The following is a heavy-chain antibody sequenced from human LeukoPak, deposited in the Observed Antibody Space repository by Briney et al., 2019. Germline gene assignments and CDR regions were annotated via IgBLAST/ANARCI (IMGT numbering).Heavy chain of an antibody. Sequence: GGSLRLSCAASGFTFSSYDMNWVRQAPGKGLEWVSSISSSSSYIYCADSVKGRFTISRDNAKNSLYLQMNSLRAEDTAVYYCARVKDYYDSSGGYWGQGTLVTVSS. CDR1: GFTFSSYD. J-gene: IGHJ4*02. CDR3: ARVKDYYDSSGGY. CDR2: ISSSSSYI. V-gene: IGHV3-21*01. D-gene: IGHD3-22*01.